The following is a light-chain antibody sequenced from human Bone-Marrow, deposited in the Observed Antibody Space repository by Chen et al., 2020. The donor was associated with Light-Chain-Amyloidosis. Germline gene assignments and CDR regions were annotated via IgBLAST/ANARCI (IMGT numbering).Light chain of an antibody. CDR3: CSYAGRYTWV. CDR2: DIR. V-gene: IGLV2-11*01. J-gene: IGLJ1*01. CDR1: SNDVGFYTY. Sequence: QSALTQPRSVSGSPGQSVTISCTGTSNDVGFYTYVSWYQQHSGKAPKLMIFDIRKRPSGFPDRFSGSKSGNTASLTISGLQAEDEAEYYCCSYAGRYTWVFGTGTAVTVL.